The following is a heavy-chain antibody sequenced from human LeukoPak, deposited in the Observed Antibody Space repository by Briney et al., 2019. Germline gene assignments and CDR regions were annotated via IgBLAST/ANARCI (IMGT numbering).Heavy chain of an antibody. Sequence: SETLSLTCTVSGGSISNKNWSWIRQPPGKGLEWIGCIYYSGSTNYNPSLKSRVTISVDTSKNQFSLKLTSVAAADTAVYYCARTTEGGYTYGYFYYYYMDVWGKGTTVTISS. D-gene: IGHD5-18*01. CDR3: ARTTEGGYTYGYFYYYYMDV. CDR2: IYYSGST. J-gene: IGHJ6*03. V-gene: IGHV4-59*01. CDR1: GGSISNKN.